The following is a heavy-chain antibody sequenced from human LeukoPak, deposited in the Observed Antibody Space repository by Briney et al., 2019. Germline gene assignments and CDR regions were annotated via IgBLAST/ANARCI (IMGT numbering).Heavy chain of an antibody. CDR3: VKFGVDYDMGV. V-gene: IGHV4-59*02. D-gene: IGHD3-16*01. J-gene: IGHJ6*02. CDR1: GDSVSGSY. CDR2: IHYSGRA. Sequence: SETLSLTCTVSGDSVSGSYWTWVRQPPGQGLEWIGQIHYSGRADYNPSLKRRITISVDTSKNQMSLTLTSVTAADTAIYYCVKFGVDYDMGVWGQGTTVTVSS.